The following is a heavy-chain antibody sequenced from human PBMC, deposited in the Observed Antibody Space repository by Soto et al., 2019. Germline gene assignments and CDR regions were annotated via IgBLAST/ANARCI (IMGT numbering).Heavy chain of an antibody. V-gene: IGHV3-73*01. D-gene: IGHD5-18*01. CDR2: IRSKANSYAT. CDR3: TRPGITYSYGPTYYYYMDV. CDR1: GFTFSGSA. J-gene: IGHJ6*03. Sequence: GGSLRLSCAASGFTFSGSAMHWVRQASGKGLEWVGRIRSKANSYATAYAASVKGRFTISRDDSKNTAYLQMNSLKTEDTAVYYCTRPGITYSYGPTYYYYMDVWGKGTTVTVSS.